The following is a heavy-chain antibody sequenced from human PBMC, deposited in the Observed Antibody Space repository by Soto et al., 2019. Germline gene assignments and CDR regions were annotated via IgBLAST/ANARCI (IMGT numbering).Heavy chain of an antibody. Sequence: PSVKVSCKASGYTFTSYAMHWVRQAPGQRLEWMGWINAGNGNTKYSQKFQGRVTITRDTSASTAYMELSSLRSEDTAVYYCARVGCITIFGVVMEYYYYMDVWGKGTTVTVSS. CDR2: INAGNGNT. CDR3: ARVGCITIFGVVMEYYYYMDV. CDR1: GYTFTSYA. D-gene: IGHD3-3*01. J-gene: IGHJ6*03. V-gene: IGHV1-3*01.